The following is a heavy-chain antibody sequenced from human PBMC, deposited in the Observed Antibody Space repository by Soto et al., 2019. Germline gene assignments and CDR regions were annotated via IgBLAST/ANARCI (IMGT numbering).Heavy chain of an antibody. CDR1: GGSISSSSYY. CDR3: ARLAVSSGWYARFDY. D-gene: IGHD6-19*01. V-gene: IGHV4-39*01. Sequence: SETLSLTCTVSGGSISSSSYYWGWIRQPPGKGLEWIGSIYYSGSTYYNPSLKSRVTISVDTSKNQFSLKLSSVTAADTAVYYCARLAVSSGWYARFDYWGQGTLVTVSS. J-gene: IGHJ4*02. CDR2: IYYSGST.